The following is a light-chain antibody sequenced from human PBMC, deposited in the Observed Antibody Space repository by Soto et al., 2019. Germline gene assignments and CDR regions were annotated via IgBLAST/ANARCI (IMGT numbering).Light chain of an antibody. J-gene: IGLJ1*01. CDR3: SSYAGSNNYV. CDR2: EVS. Sequence: QSALTQPPSASGSPGQSVTISCTGTSSDVGGYNYVSWYQQHPGKAPKLMIYEVSKRPSGVPDRFSASKSGNTASLTVSGVQAEDEADYYCSSYAGSNNYVFGTGTKLTVL. CDR1: SSDVGGYNY. V-gene: IGLV2-8*01.